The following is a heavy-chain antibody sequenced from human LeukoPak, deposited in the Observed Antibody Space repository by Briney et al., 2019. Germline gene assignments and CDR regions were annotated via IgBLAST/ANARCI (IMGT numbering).Heavy chain of an antibody. CDR2: ISSSSSYI. D-gene: IGHD3-22*01. CDR3: ARDLAPYYYDSSGYYSGPFDY. V-gene: IGHV3-21*01. Sequence: KSGXXLRLSCAASGFTFSSYSMNWVRQAPGKGLEWVSSISSSSSYIYYADSVKGRFTISRDNAKNSLYLQMNSLRAEDTAVYYCARDLAPYYYDSSGYYSGPFDYWGQGTLVTVSS. J-gene: IGHJ4*02. CDR1: GFTFSSYS.